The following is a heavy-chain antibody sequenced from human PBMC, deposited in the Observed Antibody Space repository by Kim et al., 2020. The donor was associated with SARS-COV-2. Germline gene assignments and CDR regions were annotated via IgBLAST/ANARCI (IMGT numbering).Heavy chain of an antibody. Sequence: SLKSRVTISVDTSKNQFSLKLSSVTAADTAVYYCARTRITMIVVVTHFDYWGQGTLVTASS. V-gene: IGHV4-31*02. D-gene: IGHD3-22*01. J-gene: IGHJ4*02. CDR3: ARTRITMIVVVTHFDY.